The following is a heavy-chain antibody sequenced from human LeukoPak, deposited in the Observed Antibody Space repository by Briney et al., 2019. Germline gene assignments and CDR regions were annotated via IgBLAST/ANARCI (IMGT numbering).Heavy chain of an antibody. J-gene: IGHJ4*02. D-gene: IGHD3-10*01. CDR2: IIPIFGTA. CDR3: ASYKNYYGSGTHFDY. V-gene: IGHV1-69*05. Sequence: SEKVSCKASGGTFSSYAISWVRQAPGQGLEWMGRIIPIFGTANYAQKFQGRVTITTDESTSTAYMELSSLRSEDTAVYYCASYKNYYGSGTHFDYWGQGTLVTVSS. CDR1: GGTFSSYA.